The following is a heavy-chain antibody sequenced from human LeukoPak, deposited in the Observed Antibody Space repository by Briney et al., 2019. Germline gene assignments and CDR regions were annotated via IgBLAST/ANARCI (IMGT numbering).Heavy chain of an antibody. CDR2: IYTSGST. Sequence: SETLSLTCTVSGGSISSYYWSWIRQPAGKGLEWIGRIYTSGSTNYNPSLKSRVTMSVDTSKNQFSLKLSSVTAADTAVYYCAASPTRYFWSGDFSYWGQGTLVTVSS. D-gene: IGHD3-3*01. CDR3: AASPTRYFWSGDFSY. V-gene: IGHV4-4*07. CDR1: GGSISSYY. J-gene: IGHJ4*02.